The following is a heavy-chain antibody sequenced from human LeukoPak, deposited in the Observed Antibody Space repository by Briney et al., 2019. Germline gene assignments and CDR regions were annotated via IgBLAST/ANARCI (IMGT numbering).Heavy chain of an antibody. V-gene: IGHV4-4*02. CDR1: GGSISSSNW. J-gene: IGHJ6*03. CDR2: IYYSGST. CDR3: ARVDYYYYYMDV. Sequence: SGTLSLTCAVSGGSISSSNWWSWVRQPPGKGLEWIGYIYYSGSTNYNPSLKSRVTISVDTSKNQFSLKLSSVTAADTAVYYCARVDYYYYYMDVWGKGTTVTVSS.